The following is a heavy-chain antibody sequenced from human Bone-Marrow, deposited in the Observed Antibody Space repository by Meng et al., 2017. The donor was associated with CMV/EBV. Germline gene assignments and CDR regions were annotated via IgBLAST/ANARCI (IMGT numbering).Heavy chain of an antibody. CDR2: IYYSGST. J-gene: IGHJ6*02. Sequence: SETLSLTCTVSGGSISSYYWSWIRQPPGKGLEWIGYIYYSGSTNYNPSLKSRVTISVDTSKNQFSLKPSSVTAADTAVYYCARDRWVEMATTAHYYGMDVWGQGTTVTVSS. D-gene: IGHD5-24*01. CDR3: ARDRWVEMATTAHYYGMDV. V-gene: IGHV4-59*01. CDR1: GGSISSYY.